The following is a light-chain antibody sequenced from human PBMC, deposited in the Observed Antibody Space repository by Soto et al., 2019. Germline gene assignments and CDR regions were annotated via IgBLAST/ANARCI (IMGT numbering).Light chain of an antibody. CDR1: QSVSSNF. J-gene: IGKJ2*01. CDR3: QQYSTSSPRYT. V-gene: IGKV3-20*01. Sequence: EIVLTQSPGTLSLSPGERATLFCRASQSVSSNFLAWYQQKPGQAPRLLIYNASRRAAGIPDRFSGSGSGTDFTLTSSILEPEDFAVYYCQQYSTSSPRYTFGQGTKLEIK. CDR2: NAS.